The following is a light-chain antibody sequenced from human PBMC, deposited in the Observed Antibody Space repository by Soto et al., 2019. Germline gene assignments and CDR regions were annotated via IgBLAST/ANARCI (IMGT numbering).Light chain of an antibody. J-gene: IGLJ3*02. V-gene: IGLV2-11*01. CDR3: CSYAHTSRV. CDR2: DVS. CDR1: SSDVGVYNY. Sequence: QSALTQPRSVSGSPGQSGTISCTGTSSDVGVYNYVSWYQQYPGKAPKIMIYDVSKRPSGVPDRLSGSKSDNTASLTISWLQAEDEADYYCCSYAHTSRVFGGGTQLTVL.